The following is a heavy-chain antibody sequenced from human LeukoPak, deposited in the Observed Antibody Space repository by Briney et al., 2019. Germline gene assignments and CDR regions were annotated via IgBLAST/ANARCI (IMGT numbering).Heavy chain of an antibody. J-gene: IGHJ6*03. Sequence: SETLSLTCGVSDDSITMYYWTWIRQPPGKGLEWIGYVDHTGSTNFNPSLNGRVSISRDTSKNLFSLRLRSVTAADTAVYARGRVSSSTWYSTYYYYFYMDVWGKGTTVTVSS. CDR3: GRVSSSTWYSTYYYYFYMDV. CDR2: VDHTGST. CDR1: DDSITMYY. V-gene: IGHV4-59*01. D-gene: IGHD4-11*01.